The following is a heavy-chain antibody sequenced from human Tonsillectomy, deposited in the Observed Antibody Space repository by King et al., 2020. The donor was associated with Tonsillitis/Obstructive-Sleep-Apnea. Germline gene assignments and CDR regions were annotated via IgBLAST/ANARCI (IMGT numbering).Heavy chain of an antibody. J-gene: IGHJ4*02. CDR1: GYTFTGYH. CDR3: ARDPSIFGGDQPSYYLDY. CDR2: INPHSGGT. V-gene: IGHV1-2*04. D-gene: IGHD3-3*02. Sequence: QVQLVQSGAEVKKPGASVKVSCKASGYTFTGYHIHWVRQAPGQGLEWMGWINPHSGGTNFAQKFQGWVAMTRDTSSSTVYMELSRLGSDDTALYYCARDPSIFGGDQPSYYLDYWGQGTLVTVSS.